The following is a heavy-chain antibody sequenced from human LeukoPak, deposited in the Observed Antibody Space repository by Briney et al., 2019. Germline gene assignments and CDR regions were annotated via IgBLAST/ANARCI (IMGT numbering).Heavy chain of an antibody. D-gene: IGHD2-15*01. CDR1: GGSISSGGYY. CDR2: IYYSGST. CDR3: ARGTVAAVPYYFDY. Sequence: PSETLSLTCTVSGGSISSGGYYWSWIRQHPGKGLEWIGYIYYSGSTYYNPSLKSRVTISVDTSKNQFSLKLSSVTAADTAVYYCARGTVAAVPYYFDYWDQGTLVTVSS. V-gene: IGHV4-31*03. J-gene: IGHJ4*02.